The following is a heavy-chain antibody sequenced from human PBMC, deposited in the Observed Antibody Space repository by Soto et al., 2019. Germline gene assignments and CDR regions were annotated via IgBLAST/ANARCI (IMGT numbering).Heavy chain of an antibody. CDR2: IDPSDSYT. Sequence: XESLKISPKGSGYSFTSYWISWVRQMPGKGLEWMGRIDPSDSYTNYSPSFRGHVTISADKSISTAYLQWSSLKASDTAMYYCARHNQLSYQNHFDYWGQGTLVTVSS. CDR3: ARHNQLSYQNHFDY. D-gene: IGHD6-6*01. CDR1: GYSFTSYW. V-gene: IGHV5-10-1*01. J-gene: IGHJ4*02.